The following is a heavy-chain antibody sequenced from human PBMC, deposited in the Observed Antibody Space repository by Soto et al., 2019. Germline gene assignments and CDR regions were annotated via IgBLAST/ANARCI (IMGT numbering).Heavy chain of an antibody. CDR3: AIPKGEYQTPRNDAFDI. Sequence: QLQLQESGPGLVKPSETLSLTCTVSGGSISSSSYYWGWIRQPPGKGLEWIGSIYYSGSTYYNPSLKSRVTISVDTSKNQFSLKLSSVTAADTAVYYCAIPKGEYQTPRNDAFDIWGQGTMVTVSS. D-gene: IGHD2-2*01. V-gene: IGHV4-39*01. J-gene: IGHJ3*02. CDR1: GGSISSSSYY. CDR2: IYYSGST.